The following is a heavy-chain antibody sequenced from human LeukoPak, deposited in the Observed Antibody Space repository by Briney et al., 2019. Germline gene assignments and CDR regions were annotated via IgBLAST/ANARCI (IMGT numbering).Heavy chain of an antibody. J-gene: IGHJ4*02. CDR1: GFTFSSYA. V-gene: IGHV3-30-3*01. Sequence: GGSLRLSCAASGFTFSSYAMHWVRQAPGKGLEWVAVISYDGSNKYYADSVKGRFTISRDSSKNTLYLKMNSLRVEDTAVYYCVRAWHSSSWHKFDYWGQGTLVTVSS. CDR3: VRAWHSSSWHKFDY. CDR2: ISYDGSNK. D-gene: IGHD6-13*01.